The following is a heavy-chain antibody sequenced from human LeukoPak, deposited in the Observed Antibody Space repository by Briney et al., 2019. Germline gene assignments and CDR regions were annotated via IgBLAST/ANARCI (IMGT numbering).Heavy chain of an antibody. V-gene: IGHV3-7*01. CDR1: GFTFYTSW. CDR2: ISQDGSER. CDR3: SRYPKRATFDV. D-gene: IGHD2-2*01. Sequence: GGSLRLSCAASGFTFYTSWMTGVRQAPGGGRVGVASISQDGSERYYADSVKGRLTISRDNAKNSLYLQFHSLRGEDTAVYYCSRYPKRATFDVWGQGTMVTVSS. J-gene: IGHJ3*01.